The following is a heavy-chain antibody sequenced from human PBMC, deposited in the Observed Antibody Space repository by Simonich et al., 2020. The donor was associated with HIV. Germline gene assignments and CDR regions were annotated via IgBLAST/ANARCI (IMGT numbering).Heavy chain of an antibody. V-gene: IGHV1-69*13. CDR2: VIPIFGTA. CDR3: ARKGGGRGVYYFDY. Sequence: QVQLVQSVAEVKKPGSSVKVSCKASGGTFSSFAIGWVRQAPGLGFEWVGGVIPIFGTANYEQMFQGRVTITADESTSTAYMELSSLRSEDTGIYYCARKGGGRGVYYFDYWGQGTLVTVSS. J-gene: IGHJ4*02. CDR1: GGTFSSFA. D-gene: IGHD3-10*01.